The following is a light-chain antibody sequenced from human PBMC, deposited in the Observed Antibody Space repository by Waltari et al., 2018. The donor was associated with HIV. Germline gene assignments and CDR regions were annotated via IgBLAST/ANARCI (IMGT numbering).Light chain of an antibody. CDR1: ASNIGTNT. Sequence: QSVLTQSPSASGTPGQRVTISCSGSASNIGTNTVNWYQQLPGAAPKLLIYTNNQRPSGVPDRFSGSKSGTSASLAISGLQSEDEADYYCATWDDSLNVILFGGVTKLTVL. V-gene: IGLV1-44*01. CDR3: ATWDDSLNVIL. J-gene: IGLJ2*01. CDR2: TNN.